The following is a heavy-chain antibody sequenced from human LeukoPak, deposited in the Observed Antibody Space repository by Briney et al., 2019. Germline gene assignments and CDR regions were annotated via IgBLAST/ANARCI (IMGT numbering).Heavy chain of an antibody. CDR3: ARDTLPSIEILESWFDP. V-gene: IGHV3-30*04. Sequence: GRSLRLSCAASGFTFSSYAMHWVRQAPGKGLEWVAVISYDGSNKYYADSVKGRFTISRDNSKNTLYLQMNSLRAEDTAVYYCARDTLPSIEILESWFDPWGQGTLVTVSS. D-gene: IGHD5-24*01. CDR2: ISYDGSNK. J-gene: IGHJ5*02. CDR1: GFTFSSYA.